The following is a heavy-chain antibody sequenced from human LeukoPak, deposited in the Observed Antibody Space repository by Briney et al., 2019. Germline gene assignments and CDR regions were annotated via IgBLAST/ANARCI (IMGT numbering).Heavy chain of an antibody. CDR3: ARAVFGVVPPRGWFDP. D-gene: IGHD3-3*01. J-gene: IGHJ5*02. V-gene: IGHV4-30-2*01. CDR1: GGSISSGGYS. CDR2: IYHSGST. Sequence: SETLSLTCAVSGGSISSGGYSWSWIRQPPGKGLEWIGCIYHSGSTYYDPSLKSRVTISVDRSKNQFSLKLSSVTAADTAVYYCARAVFGVVPPRGWFDPWGQGTLVTVSS.